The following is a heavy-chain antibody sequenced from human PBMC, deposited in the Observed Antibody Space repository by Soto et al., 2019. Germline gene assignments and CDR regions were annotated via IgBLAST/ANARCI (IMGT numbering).Heavy chain of an antibody. V-gene: IGHV1-69*06. CDR2: IIPIFGTA. D-gene: IGHD3-3*01. CDR1: GGTFSSYA. CDR3: ARWGYNTIFGAHYGMDV. J-gene: IGHJ6*02. Sequence: ASVKVSCKASGGTFSSYAISWVRQAPGQGLEWMGGIIPIFGTANYAQKFQGRVTITADKSTSTAYMELSSLRSEDTAVYYCARWGYNTIFGAHYGMDVWGQGTTVTVSS.